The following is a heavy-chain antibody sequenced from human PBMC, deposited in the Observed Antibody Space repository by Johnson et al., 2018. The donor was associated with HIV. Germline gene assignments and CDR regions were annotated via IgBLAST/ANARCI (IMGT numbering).Heavy chain of an antibody. V-gene: IGHV3-NL1*01. Sequence: VQLVESGGGVVQPGRSLRLSCAASGFTFSSYAMHWVRQAPGKGLEWVAVIYSGGSTYYADSVKDRFTISRDNSKNTLYLQMNSLRADDTAVYYCARDEEVMYAMGAFDIWGQGTMLTVSS. CDR1: GFTFSSYA. J-gene: IGHJ3*02. CDR2: IYSGGST. D-gene: IGHD2-8*02. CDR3: ARDEEVMYAMGAFDI.